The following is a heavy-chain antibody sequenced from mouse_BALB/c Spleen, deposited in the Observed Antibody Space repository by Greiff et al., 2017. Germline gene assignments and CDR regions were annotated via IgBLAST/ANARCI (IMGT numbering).Heavy chain of an antibody. CDR2: ISNGGGST. CDR3: ARRGGYDGRYFDY. D-gene: IGHD2-2*01. CDR1: GFTFSSYT. Sequence: EVHLVESGGGLVQPGGSLKLSCAASGFTFSSYTMSWVRQTPEKRLEWVAYISNGGGSTYYPDTVKGRFTISRDNAKNTLYLQMSSLKSEDTAMYYCARRGGYDGRYFDYWGQGTTLTVSS. J-gene: IGHJ2*01. V-gene: IGHV5-12-2*01.